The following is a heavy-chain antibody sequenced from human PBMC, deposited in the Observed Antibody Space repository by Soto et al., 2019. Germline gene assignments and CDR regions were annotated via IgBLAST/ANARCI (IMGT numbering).Heavy chain of an antibody. CDR1: GYTFTSYY. V-gene: IGHV1-46*03. CDR3: ARVPYGDYNYWYFDL. Sequence: ASVKVSCKASGYTFTSYYMHWVRQAPGQGLEWMGIINPSGGSTSYAQKFQGRVTMTRDTSTSTVYMELSSLRSEDTAVYYCARVPYGDYNYWYFDLWGRGTLVTVSS. J-gene: IGHJ2*01. CDR2: INPSGGST. D-gene: IGHD4-17*01.